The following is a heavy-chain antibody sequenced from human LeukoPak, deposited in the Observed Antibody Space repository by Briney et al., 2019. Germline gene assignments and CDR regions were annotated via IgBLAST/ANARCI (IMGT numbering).Heavy chain of an antibody. V-gene: IGHV5-51*01. J-gene: IGHJ4*02. CDR1: GYSFTGYW. D-gene: IGHD6-13*01. CDR2: IYPGDSDT. Sequence: GESLKISCKGSGYSFTGYWIGWVRQMPGKGLEWMGIIYPGDSDTRYSPSFQGQVTISADKSISTAYLQWSSLKASDTAMYYCARRYSSSWYVGYYFDYWGQGTLVTVSS. CDR3: ARRYSSSWYVGYYFDY.